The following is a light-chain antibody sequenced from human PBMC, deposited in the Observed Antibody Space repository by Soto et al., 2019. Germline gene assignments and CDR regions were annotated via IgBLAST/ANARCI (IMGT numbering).Light chain of an antibody. V-gene: IGKV2-30*01. J-gene: IGKJ1*01. CDR1: QSLVDNDGNXX. CDR2: KVS. CDR3: MQSTHWPPT. Sequence: EVVMTQTPLSLPVTLGQPAAISCRSSQSLVDNDGNXXXXXXXXXXXXSXRRXXYKVSNRDSGVPDRFSGSGSGTDFTLKISRVEAEDVGVYYCMQSTHWPPTFGQGTKVDIK.